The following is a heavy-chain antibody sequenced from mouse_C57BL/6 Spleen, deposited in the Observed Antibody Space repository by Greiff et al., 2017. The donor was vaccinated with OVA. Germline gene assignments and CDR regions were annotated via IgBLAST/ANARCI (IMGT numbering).Heavy chain of an antibody. V-gene: IGHV1-81*01. CDR1: GYTFTSYG. CDR3: ARAYYYGSSYVWYFDV. Sequence: VQVVESGAELARPGASVKLSCKASGYTFTSYGISWVKQRTGQGLEWIGEIYPRSGNTYYNEKFKGKATLTADKSSSTAYMELRSLTSEDSAVYFCARAYYYGSSYVWYFDVWGTGTTVTVSS. J-gene: IGHJ1*03. CDR2: IYPRSGNT. D-gene: IGHD1-1*01.